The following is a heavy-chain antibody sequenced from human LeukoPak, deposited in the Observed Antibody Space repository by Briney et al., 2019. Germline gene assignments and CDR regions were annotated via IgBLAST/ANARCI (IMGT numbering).Heavy chain of an antibody. V-gene: IGHV1-69*13. CDR3: ARDLGTYTAMAPGDYYYGMDV. J-gene: IGHJ6*02. CDR2: IIPIFGTA. CDR1: GGTFSSYA. Sequence: SVKVSCKASGGTFSSYAISWVRQAPGQGLEWMGGIIPIFGTANYAQKFQGRVTITADESTSTAYMELSSLRSEDTAVYYCARDLGTYTAMAPGDYYYGMDVWGQGTTVTVSS. D-gene: IGHD5-18*01.